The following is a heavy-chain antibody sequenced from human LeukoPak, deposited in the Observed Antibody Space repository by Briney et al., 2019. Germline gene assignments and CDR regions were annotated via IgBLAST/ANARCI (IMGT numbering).Heavy chain of an antibody. D-gene: IGHD2-15*01. V-gene: IGHV3-15*01. Sequence: GGSLGLSCAASGLTFNNAWMSWVRQAPGKGLEWVGRIRSRSAGGTTDYGAPVKGRFTISRDDSKNTLYLQMNSLKTGETAVYYCSTGGGKHDYWGQGTLVTVSS. CDR1: GLTFNNAW. CDR3: STGGGKHDY. J-gene: IGHJ4*02. CDR2: IRSRSAGGTT.